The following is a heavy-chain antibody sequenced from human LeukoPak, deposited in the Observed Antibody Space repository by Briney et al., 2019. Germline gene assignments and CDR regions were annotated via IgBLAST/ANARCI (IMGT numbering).Heavy chain of an antibody. J-gene: IGHJ5*02. CDR1: GYTLTSYD. Sequence: GASVKVSCKASGYTLTSYDINWVPQATGQGLEWMGWMNPNSGNTGYAQKFQGRVTMTRNTSISTAYMELSSLRSEDTAVYYCARGRLPSTYSSSRNWFDPWGQGTLVTVSS. V-gene: IGHV1-8*01. CDR2: MNPNSGNT. CDR3: ARGRLPSTYSSSRNWFDP. D-gene: IGHD6-13*01.